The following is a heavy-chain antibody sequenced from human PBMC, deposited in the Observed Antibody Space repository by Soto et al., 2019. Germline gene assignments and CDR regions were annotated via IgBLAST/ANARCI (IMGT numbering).Heavy chain of an antibody. CDR2: IWYDGSNK. CDR1: GFTFSSYA. Sequence: HPGGSLRLSCAASGFTFSSYAMSWVRQAPGKGLEWVAVIWYDGSNKYYADSVKGRFTISRDNSKNTLYLQMNSLRAEDTAVYYCARDPGTTGTTLSFDYWSQGTLVTVSS. CDR3: ARDPGTTGTTLSFDY. V-gene: IGHV3-33*08. J-gene: IGHJ4*02. D-gene: IGHD1-1*01.